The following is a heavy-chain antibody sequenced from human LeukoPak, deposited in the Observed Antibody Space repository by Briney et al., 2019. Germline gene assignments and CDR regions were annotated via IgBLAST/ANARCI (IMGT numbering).Heavy chain of an antibody. J-gene: IGHJ3*02. CDR2: INPNSGGT. V-gene: IGHV1-2*02. D-gene: IGHD3-10*01. CDR1: GYTFTGYY. Sequence: GASVKVSCKASGYTFTGYYMHWVRQAPGQGLEWMGWINPNSGGTNYAQKFQGRVTMTRDTSISTAYMELSRLRSDDTAVYYCARDLRAYGSGSPKAFDIWGQGTMVTVSS. CDR3: ARDLRAYGSGSPKAFDI.